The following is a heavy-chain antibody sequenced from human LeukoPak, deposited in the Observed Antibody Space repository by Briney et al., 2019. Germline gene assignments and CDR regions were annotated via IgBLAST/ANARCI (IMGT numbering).Heavy chain of an antibody. V-gene: IGHV4-31*03. CDR2: IYYSGST. CDR3: ARTGYSPFTFDI. D-gene: IGHD2-21*01. J-gene: IGHJ3*02. CDR1: GGSISSGGYY. Sequence: PSETLSLTCTVSGGSISSGGYYWSWIRQHPGKGLEWIGYIYYSGSTNYNPSLKSRVTISVDTSKNQFSLKLSSVTAADTAVYYCARTGYSPFTFDIWGQGTMVTVSS.